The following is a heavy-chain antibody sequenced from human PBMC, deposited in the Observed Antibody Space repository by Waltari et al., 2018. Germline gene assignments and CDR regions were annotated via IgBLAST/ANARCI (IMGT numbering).Heavy chain of an antibody. Sequence: QVRLLQSGAEVKKPGSSVKVPCQASGDPFSSYAINWVRQAPGQGIAWKGRRHPDPGLTNYAPKYPGRVTITADNSTTTAYMELSSLRTEDTAVYYCARGGDATQTNYYYYGLDVWGQGTTVTVSS. V-gene: IGHV1-69*09. CDR1: GDPFSSYA. D-gene: IGHD2-15*01. J-gene: IGHJ6*02. CDR2: RHPDPGLT. CDR3: ARGGDATQTNYYYYGLDV.